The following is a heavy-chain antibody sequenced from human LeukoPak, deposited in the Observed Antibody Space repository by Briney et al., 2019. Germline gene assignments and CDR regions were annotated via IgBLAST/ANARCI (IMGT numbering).Heavy chain of an antibody. V-gene: IGHV3-21*01. CDR3: ARDTRGIYDYIWGSYRYTAIGY. CDR1: GFTFSSYA. Sequence: PGGSLRLSRAASGFTFSSYAMSWVRQAPGKGLEWVSSISSSSSYIYYADSVKGRFTISRDNAKNSLYLQMNSLRAEDTAVYYCARDTRGIYDYIWGSYRYTAIGYWGQGTLVTVSS. J-gene: IGHJ4*02. CDR2: ISSSSSYI. D-gene: IGHD3-16*02.